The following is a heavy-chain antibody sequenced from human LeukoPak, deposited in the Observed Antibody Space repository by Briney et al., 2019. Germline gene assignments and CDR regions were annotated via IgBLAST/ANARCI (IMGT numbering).Heavy chain of an antibody. Sequence: ASVTVSCKASGYTFTSYGISWVRQAPGQGIEWMGWISAYNGNTNYAQKLQGRVTMTTDTSTSTAYMELRSLRSDDTAVYYCARDGVGYCTNGVCYPDYWGQGTLVTVSS. D-gene: IGHD2-8*01. CDR2: ISAYNGNT. CDR3: ARDGVGYCTNGVCYPDY. J-gene: IGHJ4*02. CDR1: GYTFTSYG. V-gene: IGHV1-18*01.